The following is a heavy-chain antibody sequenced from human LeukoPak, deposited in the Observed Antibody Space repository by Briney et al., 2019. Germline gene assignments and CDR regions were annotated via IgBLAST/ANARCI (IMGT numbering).Heavy chain of an antibody. CDR3: ARVTGYMTEDYFDY. J-gene: IGHJ4*02. CDR2: KDYSGST. V-gene: IGHV4-59*01. Sequence: PSETLSLTCTVSGGSISRYYWSWIRQPPGKGLEWIGYKDYSGSTNYNRSLKSRVTISVDTSKNQFSLRLSSVTAADTAVYYCARVTGYMTEDYFDYWGQGTLITVSS. CDR1: GGSISRYY. D-gene: IGHD6-13*01.